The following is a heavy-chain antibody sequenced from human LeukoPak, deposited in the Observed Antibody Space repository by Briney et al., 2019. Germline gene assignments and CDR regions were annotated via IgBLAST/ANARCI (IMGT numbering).Heavy chain of an antibody. V-gene: IGHV3-7*05. J-gene: IGHJ4*02. CDR3: ARDSPAAAGRRPSDY. CDR1: EFTFSRFW. CDR2: IKQDGSEI. Sequence: GGSLRLSCAASEFTFSRFWMSWVRQAPGKGLEWVANIKQDGSEIYYVDSVKGRFTISRENAKNSLYLQMNSLRAEDTAVYYCARDSPAAAGRRPSDYWGQGTLVTVSS. D-gene: IGHD6-13*01.